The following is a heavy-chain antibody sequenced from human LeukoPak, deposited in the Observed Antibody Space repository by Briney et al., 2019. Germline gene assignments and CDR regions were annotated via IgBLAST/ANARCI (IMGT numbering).Heavy chain of an antibody. CDR3: ARMPYYDFWSGYYYYYMDV. CDR2: IYTSGST. J-gene: IGHJ6*03. Sequence: SETLSLTCTVSGVSISSYYWSWLRQPAGKGLEWFGRIYTSGSTNYNPSLKSRVTISVDKSKNQFSLKLSSVTAADTAVYYCARMPYYDFWSGYYYYYMDVWGKGTTVTVSS. CDR1: GVSISSYY. V-gene: IGHV4-4*07. D-gene: IGHD3-3*01.